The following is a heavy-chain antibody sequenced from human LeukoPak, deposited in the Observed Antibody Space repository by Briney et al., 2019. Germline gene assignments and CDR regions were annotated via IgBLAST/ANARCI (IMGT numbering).Heavy chain of an antibody. CDR3: ARDLVRGVHPVFYFDL. J-gene: IGHJ2*01. D-gene: IGHD3-10*01. Sequence: PGGSLRLSCAASGFTFSSYWMSWVRQAPGKGLEWVANIKQDGGEEYHVGSVKGRFTISRDNAKNSLFLQMNSLGAEDTAVYYCARDLVRGVHPVFYFDLWGRGTLVTVSS. V-gene: IGHV3-7*05. CDR2: IKQDGGEE. CDR1: GFTFSSYW.